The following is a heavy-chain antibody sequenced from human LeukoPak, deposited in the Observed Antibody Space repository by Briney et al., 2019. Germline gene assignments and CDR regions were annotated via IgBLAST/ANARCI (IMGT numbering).Heavy chain of an antibody. CDR2: IKSKTDGGTT. CDR1: GFTFSNAW. CDR3: TTEVGCGGDCYPFDY. V-gene: IGHV3-15*07. D-gene: IGHD2-21*02. Sequence: GGSLRLSCAASGFTFSNAWMNWVRQAPGKGLEWVGRIKSKTDGGTTDYAAPVKGRFAISRDDSKNTLYLQMNSLKTEDTAVYYCTTEVGCGGDCYPFDYWGQGTLVTVSS. J-gene: IGHJ4*02.